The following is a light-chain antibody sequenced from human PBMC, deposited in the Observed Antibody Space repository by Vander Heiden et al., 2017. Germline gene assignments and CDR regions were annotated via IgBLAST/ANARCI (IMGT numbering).Light chain of an antibody. CDR3: QQYGSSPPNT. Sequence: EIVLTQSPGTLSLSPGERATLSCRASQSVSSSYLAWYQQKPGQAPRLLIYGAASSGSGTDFTLTISRLEPEDFAVYYCQQYGSSPPNTFGQGTKLEIK. J-gene: IGKJ2*01. CDR2: GAA. V-gene: IGKV3-20*01. CDR1: QSVSSSY.